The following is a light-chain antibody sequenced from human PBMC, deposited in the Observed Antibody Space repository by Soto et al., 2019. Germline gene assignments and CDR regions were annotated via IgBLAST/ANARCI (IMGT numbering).Light chain of an antibody. CDR2: DAS. V-gene: IGKV1-39*01. Sequence: DIQLTQSPASLSASVGDTVTITCRGSQSINTFLSWYRHKPGKAPELLIYDASTLQIGVPSRFSGSGYGTEFTLTISSLQSEDFANYYCQQSYYIPWTFGQGTRVDIK. J-gene: IGKJ1*01. CDR1: QSINTF. CDR3: QQSYYIPWT.